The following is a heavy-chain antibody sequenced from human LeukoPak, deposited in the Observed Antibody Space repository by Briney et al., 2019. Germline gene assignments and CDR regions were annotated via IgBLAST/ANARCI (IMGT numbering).Heavy chain of an antibody. D-gene: IGHD2-21*02. V-gene: IGHV4-4*07. CDR3: ARGCGGDCYSDDAFDI. Sequence: PSETLSLTCTVSGGSISSYYWSWIRQPAGKGLEWIGRIYTSGSTNYNPSLKSRVTMSVDTSRNQFSLKLSSVTAADTAVCYCARGCGGDCYSDDAFDIWGQGTMVTVSS. J-gene: IGHJ3*02. CDR1: GGSISSYY. CDR2: IYTSGST.